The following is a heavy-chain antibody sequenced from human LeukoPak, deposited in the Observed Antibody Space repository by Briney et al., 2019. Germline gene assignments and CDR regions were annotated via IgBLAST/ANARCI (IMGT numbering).Heavy chain of an antibody. CDR2: INPNSDGT. J-gene: IGHJ4*02. CDR3: ARYPLSYSNNWHYYFDH. D-gene: IGHD1-1*01. CDR1: GYTFTDYH. Sequence: ASVKVSCKASGYTFTDYHIHWVRQAPGQGLEWMGWINPNSDGTNYAQKLQGRVTMTTDTSTSTAYMELRSLRSDDTAVYYCARYPLSYSNNWHYYFDHWGQGTLLTVSS. V-gene: IGHV1-2*02.